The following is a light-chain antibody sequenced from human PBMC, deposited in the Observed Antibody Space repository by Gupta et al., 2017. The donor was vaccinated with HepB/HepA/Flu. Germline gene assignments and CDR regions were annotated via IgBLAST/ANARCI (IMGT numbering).Light chain of an antibody. V-gene: IGLV2-14*03. CDR3: SSFRTDRTLGV. Sequence: QSGLPQPSSVSASPGQSITISCTGSSGDVGVFNSVSWYQQYPGRAPKRLIYDVTNRPSGVSYRLSGSKSGTTAYLTIYGLQAEDDADYYCSSFRTDRTLGVFGGGTKVTVL. J-gene: IGLJ3*02. CDR2: DVT. CDR1: SGDVGVFNS.